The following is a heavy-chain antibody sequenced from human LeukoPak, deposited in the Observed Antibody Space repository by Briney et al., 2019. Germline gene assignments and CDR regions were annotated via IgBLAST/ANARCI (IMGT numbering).Heavy chain of an antibody. CDR2: IWYDGSNK. CDR3: ARDWGSITIFGSGMDV. Sequence: PGRSLRLSCAASEFTFSSYGMHWVRQAPGKGLEWVAVIWYDGSNKYYADSVKGRFTISRDNPKNTLYLQMNSLRAEDTAVYYCARDWGSITIFGSGMDVWGQGTTVTVS. J-gene: IGHJ6*02. CDR1: EFTFSSYG. V-gene: IGHV3-33*01. D-gene: IGHD3-3*01.